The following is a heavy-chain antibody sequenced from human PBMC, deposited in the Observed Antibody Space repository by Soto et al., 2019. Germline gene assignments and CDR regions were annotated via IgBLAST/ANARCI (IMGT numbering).Heavy chain of an antibody. CDR3: AKALVGEVGATDY. CDR2: ITRTDST. J-gene: IGHJ4*02. V-gene: IGHV3-23*01. CDR1: GFNFSNYA. Sequence: PWGSLRFSCTSRGFNFSNYAMSWVRQAPGKGLEWVSAITRTDSTCYADSVKCRFTIARDNSRNTLYLQMNSLGAEDAALYYCAKALVGEVGATDYWGQGTMVTVSS. D-gene: IGHD1-26*01.